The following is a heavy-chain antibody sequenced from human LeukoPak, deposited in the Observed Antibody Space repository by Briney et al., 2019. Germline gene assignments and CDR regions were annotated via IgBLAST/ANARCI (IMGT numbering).Heavy chain of an antibody. V-gene: IGHV3-48*03. Sequence: GGSLRLSCAASGFTFSSYEMNWVRQAPGKGLEWGSYISSSGSTIYYADSVKGRFTISRDNAKNSLYLQMNSLRAEDTAVYYCARDGRDSSSWYSPFDYWGQGTLVTVSS. CDR2: ISSSGSTI. CDR1: GFTFSSYE. J-gene: IGHJ4*02. CDR3: ARDGRDSSSWYSPFDY. D-gene: IGHD6-13*01.